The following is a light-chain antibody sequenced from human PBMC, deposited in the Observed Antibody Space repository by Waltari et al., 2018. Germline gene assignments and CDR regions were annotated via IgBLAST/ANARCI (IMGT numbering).Light chain of an antibody. Sequence: EIVLTQSPGTLSLSPGERATLPCRASQSVSSNYLAWYQQKPGQAPRLLIYGASNRATGIPDRFSGSGSGTDFTLIISRLEPEDFAVYYCQQYANSPYTFGQGAKLEIK. V-gene: IGKV3-20*01. CDR1: QSVSSNY. CDR2: GAS. J-gene: IGKJ2*01. CDR3: QQYANSPYT.